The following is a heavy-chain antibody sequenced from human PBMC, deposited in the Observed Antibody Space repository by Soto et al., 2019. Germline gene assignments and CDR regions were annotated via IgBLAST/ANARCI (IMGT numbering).Heavy chain of an antibody. V-gene: IGHV3-33*05. CDR1: GFPFREFG. Sequence: QMQLVESGGGVVQPGRSLRLSCVASGFPFREFGMHWVRQAPGKGLEWVALISYDGSDYADSVKGRFTISRDDSRDTLFLHIDNLRPDDTGVYYCAIRGKYYLDFWGQGTLVAASS. CDR3: AIRGKYYLDF. D-gene: IGHD3-16*01. J-gene: IGHJ4*02. CDR2: ISYDGSD.